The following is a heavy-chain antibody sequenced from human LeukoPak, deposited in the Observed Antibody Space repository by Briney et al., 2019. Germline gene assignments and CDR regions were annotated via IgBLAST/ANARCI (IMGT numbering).Heavy chain of an antibody. D-gene: IGHD4-17*01. CDR2: IYYSGST. CDR3: ASMDYGDPDY. CDR1: GGSISSSCYY. Sequence: PQTMSLTCTVAGGSISSSCYYWGWILHPPGRGLEWIGSIYYSGSTYYNPSLKSRVTISVDTSKIQFSLKLSSVTAADTAVYYCASMDYGDPDYWGQGTLVTVSS. V-gene: IGHV4-39*01. J-gene: IGHJ4*02.